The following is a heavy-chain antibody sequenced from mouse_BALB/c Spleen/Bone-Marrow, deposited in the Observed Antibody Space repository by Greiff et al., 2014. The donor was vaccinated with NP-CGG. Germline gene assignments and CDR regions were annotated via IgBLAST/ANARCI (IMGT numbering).Heavy chain of an antibody. CDR3: ARDGYY. D-gene: IGHD2-3*01. CDR2: INPSNGRT. Sequence: QQSGAELVKPGASVKLSCKASGYTFTSYWMHWVKQRPGQGLEWIGEINPSNGRTNYNEKFKSKATLTVDKSSSTAYMQLSSLTSEDSAVYYCARDGYYWGQGTLVTVSA. J-gene: IGHJ3*01. CDR1: GYTFTSYW. V-gene: IGHV1S81*02.